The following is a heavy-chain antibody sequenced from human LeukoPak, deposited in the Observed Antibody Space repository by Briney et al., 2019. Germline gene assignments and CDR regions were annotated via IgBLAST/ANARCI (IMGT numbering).Heavy chain of an antibody. CDR3: AKVEAQPEQWLAPKYFQH. V-gene: IGHV3-23*01. J-gene: IGHJ1*01. Sequence: PGGSLRLSCAASGFTFSSYAMSWVRQAPGKGLEWVSAISGSGGSTYYADSVKGRFTISRDNSKNTLYLQMNSLRAEDTAVYYCAKVEAQPEQWLAPKYFQHWGQGTLVTVSS. CDR1: GFTFSSYA. CDR2: ISGSGGST. D-gene: IGHD6-19*01.